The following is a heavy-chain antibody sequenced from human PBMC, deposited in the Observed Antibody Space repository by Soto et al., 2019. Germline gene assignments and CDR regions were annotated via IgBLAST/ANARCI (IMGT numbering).Heavy chain of an antibody. CDR2: IIPFFGTS. CDR1: GGTFSSYP. Sequence: QVQLVQSGAEVKKPVSSVKVSCEASGGTFSSYPINWLRQSPGQGLEWMGGIIPFFGTSNYAQKFQGRVTITADDSTSTAYMELRSLRSEDTAVYYCARVGHITNYGMAVCGQGTTVTVSS. J-gene: IGHJ6*02. D-gene: IGHD1-26*01. CDR3: ARVGHITNYGMAV. V-gene: IGHV1-69*01.